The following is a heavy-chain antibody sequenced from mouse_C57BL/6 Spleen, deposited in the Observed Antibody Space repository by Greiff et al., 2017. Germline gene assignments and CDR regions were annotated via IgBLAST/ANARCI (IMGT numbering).Heavy chain of an antibody. D-gene: IGHD2-2*01. V-gene: IGHV1-82*01. Sequence: QVQLQQSGPELVKPGASVKISCKASGYAFSSSWMNWVKQRPGKGLEWIGRIYPGDGDTNYNGKFKGKATLTADKSSSTAYMQLSSLTSEDSAVYFCARTRLYYYAMDYWGQGPSVTVSS. CDR3: ARTRLYYYAMDY. J-gene: IGHJ4*01. CDR2: IYPGDGDT. CDR1: GYAFSSSW.